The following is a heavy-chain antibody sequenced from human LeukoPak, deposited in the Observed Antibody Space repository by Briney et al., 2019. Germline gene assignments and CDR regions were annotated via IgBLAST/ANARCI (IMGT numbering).Heavy chain of an antibody. Sequence: PGRSLRLSCAASGFTFSSYAMHWVRQAPGKGLEWVAVISYDGSNKYYADSVKGRFTISRDNSKNTLYLQMNSLRAEDTAVYYCARSAGPRDPGYSSGWYVYWGQGTLVTVSS. CDR3: ARSAGPRDPGYSSGWYVY. J-gene: IGHJ4*02. V-gene: IGHV3-30*04. CDR1: GFTFSSYA. CDR2: ISYDGSNK. D-gene: IGHD6-19*01.